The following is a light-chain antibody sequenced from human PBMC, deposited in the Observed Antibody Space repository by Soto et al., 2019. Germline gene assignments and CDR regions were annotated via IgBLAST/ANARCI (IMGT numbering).Light chain of an antibody. J-gene: IGKJ1*01. CDR2: RAS. V-gene: IGKV1-39*01. Sequence: DIQMTQSPVSLSASVGDSVTICCRASQSIGNYLNWYQQKAGEVPKLLIYRASSLQSGVPSRFSGSGSGTDFTLTISSLQPEDFATYYCQQSYSTPTWTFGQGTKVDI. CDR3: QQSYSTPTWT. CDR1: QSIGNY.